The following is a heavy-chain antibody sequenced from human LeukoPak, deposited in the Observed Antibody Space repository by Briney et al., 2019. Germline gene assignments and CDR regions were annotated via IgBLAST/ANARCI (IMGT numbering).Heavy chain of an antibody. D-gene: IGHD4-17*01. CDR2: ISGSGGTT. Sequence: PGGSLRLSCAASGFTFSSYAMSWVRQAPGKGLEWISVISGSGGTTYYADSVKGRFTISRDNSKNTLYLQMNSLRAEDTAVYYCAKAIDYGDGNYFDYWGQGILVTVSS. J-gene: IGHJ4*02. CDR3: AKAIDYGDGNYFDY. V-gene: IGHV3-23*01. CDR1: GFTFSSYA.